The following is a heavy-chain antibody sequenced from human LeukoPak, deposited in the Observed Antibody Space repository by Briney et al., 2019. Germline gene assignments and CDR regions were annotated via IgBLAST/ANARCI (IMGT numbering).Heavy chain of an antibody. CDR1: GGSISSGDYY. CDR3: ARGEGYCSSTSCYEIASDY. CDR2: IYYSGST. V-gene: IGHV4-30-4*02. Sequence: SETLFLTCTVSGGSISSGDYYWSWIRQPPGKGLEWIGYIYYSGSTYYNPSLKSRVTISVDTSKNQFSLKLSSVTAADTAVYYCARGEGYCSSTSCYEIASDYWGQGTLVTVSS. J-gene: IGHJ4*02. D-gene: IGHD2-2*01.